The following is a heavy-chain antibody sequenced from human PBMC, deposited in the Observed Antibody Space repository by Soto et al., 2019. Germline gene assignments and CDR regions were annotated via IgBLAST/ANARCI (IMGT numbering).Heavy chain of an antibody. CDR1: GFTFSSYD. D-gene: IGHD3-22*01. J-gene: IGHJ6*02. CDR2: ISSNSYTI. CDR3: ARLGGYKYYYYGMDV. Sequence: GGSLRLSCAASGFTFSSYDMNWVRQAPGKGLEWVSYISSNSYTIYYADSVKGRFTISRDNAKNSLYLQMNSLRDEDTAVYYCARLGGYKYYYYGMDVWGQGTTVTVSS. V-gene: IGHV3-48*02.